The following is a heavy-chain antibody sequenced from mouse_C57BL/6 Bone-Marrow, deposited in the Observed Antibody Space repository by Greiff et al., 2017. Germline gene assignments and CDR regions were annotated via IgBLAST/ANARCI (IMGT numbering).Heavy chain of an antibody. D-gene: IGHD2-5*01. CDR3: ARGSNYGGFAY. CDR1: GFTFTDYY. CDR2: IRNKANGYTT. J-gene: IGHJ3*01. Sequence: DVMLVESGGGLVQPGGSLSLSCAASGFTFTDYYMSWVRQPPGKALEWLGFIRNKANGYTTEYSASVKGRFTISRDNSQSILYLQMNALRAEDSATYYCARGSNYGGFAYWGQGTLVTVSA. V-gene: IGHV7-3*01.